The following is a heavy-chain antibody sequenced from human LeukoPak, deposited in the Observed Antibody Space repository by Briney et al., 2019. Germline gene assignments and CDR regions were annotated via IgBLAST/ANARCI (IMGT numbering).Heavy chain of an antibody. V-gene: IGHV4-4*07. CDR1: GGSISSYY. Sequence: SETLSLTCTVSGGSISSYYWSWIWQPAGKGLELIWRVYSSGSTNYNPSLKSRVTMSVDTAKNQFSLRLSSVTAADTAVYYCARVPYCSSTSCYTGGYYYMDVWGKGTTVTVSS. CDR3: ARVPYCSSTSCYTGGYYYMDV. CDR2: VYSSGST. J-gene: IGHJ6*03. D-gene: IGHD2-2*02.